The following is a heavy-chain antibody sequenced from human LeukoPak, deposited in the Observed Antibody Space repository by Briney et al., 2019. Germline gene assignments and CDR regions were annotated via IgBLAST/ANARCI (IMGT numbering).Heavy chain of an antibody. V-gene: IGHV1-2*02. Sequence: GASVKVSCKASGYTFTGYYMHWVRQAPGQGLEWMGWINPNSGATNYAQKFQGRVTMTRDTSISTAYMELSGLKSDDTAVYFCARRGYSYAPDYWGQGTLVTVSS. CDR3: ARRGYSYAPDY. CDR2: INPNSGAT. J-gene: IGHJ4*02. D-gene: IGHD5-18*01. CDR1: GYTFTGYY.